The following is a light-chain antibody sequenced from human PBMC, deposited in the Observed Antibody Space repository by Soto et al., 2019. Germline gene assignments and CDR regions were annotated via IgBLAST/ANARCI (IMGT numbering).Light chain of an antibody. V-gene: IGKV3-20*01. CDR2: DAS. CDR1: EHIGSDY. Sequence: VVLTQSPGTLSMTPGERATLFCRASEHIGSDYLAWYQHKPGQPPSLLIFDASSRAPGIPDRFTGSGSGTDFTLTISSLEPEDFAVYFRQQYYRSPETFGQGTKVEIK. J-gene: IGKJ1*01. CDR3: QQYYRSPET.